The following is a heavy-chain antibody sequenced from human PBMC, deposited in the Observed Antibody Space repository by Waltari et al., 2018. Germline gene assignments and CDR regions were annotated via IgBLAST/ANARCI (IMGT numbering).Heavy chain of an antibody. CDR1: GFTFNSYA. V-gene: IGHV3-23*01. Sequence: EVQLLESGGGLVQPGGSQRLSCAASGFTFNSYAMSWVRQAPGRGLGWVSAMSGSGGGTYYAEFVKGRFTISRDNSKNTVYLQMNSLRAEDTAVYYCAKSRGDSVIYRHDAFDIWGQGTMVTVSS. D-gene: IGHD3-10*01. J-gene: IGHJ3*02. CDR3: AKSRGDSVIYRHDAFDI. CDR2: MSGSGGGT.